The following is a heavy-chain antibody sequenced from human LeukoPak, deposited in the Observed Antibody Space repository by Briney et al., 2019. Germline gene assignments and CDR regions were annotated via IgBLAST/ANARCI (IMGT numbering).Heavy chain of an antibody. CDR3: ARSYYDSSGYYAQIHDAFDI. CDR1: GGSISSYY. J-gene: IGHJ3*02. V-gene: IGHV4-59*01. Sequence: PSETLSLTCTVSGGSISSYYWSWIRQPPGKGLEWIGYIYYSGSTNYNPSLKSRVTISVDTSKNQFSLKLSSVTAADTAVYYCARSYYDSSGYYAQIHDAFDIWGQGTMVTVSS. D-gene: IGHD3-22*01. CDR2: IYYSGST.